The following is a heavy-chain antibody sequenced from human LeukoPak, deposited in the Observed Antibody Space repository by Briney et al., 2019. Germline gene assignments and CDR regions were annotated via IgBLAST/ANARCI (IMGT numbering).Heavy chain of an antibody. CDR1: GFTFSSYS. CDR2: ISTSSSTI. D-gene: IGHD3-10*01. J-gene: IGHJ5*02. V-gene: IGHV3-48*01. CDR3: AREDYYGSGNWFDP. Sequence: PGGSLRLSCAASGFTFSSYSMNWVSQAPGKGLQWVSYISTSSSTIYYADSVKGRFTISRDNAKNSLYLQMNSLRAEDTAVYYCAREDYYGSGNWFDPWGQGTLVTVSS.